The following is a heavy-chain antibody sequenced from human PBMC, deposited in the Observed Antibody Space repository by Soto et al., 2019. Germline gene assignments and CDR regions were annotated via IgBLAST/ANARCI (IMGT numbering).Heavy chain of an antibody. V-gene: IGHV1-69*13. CDR1: GGTFSSYA. D-gene: IGHD1-7*01. CDR2: IIPIFGTA. Sequence: SVKVSCKASGGTFSSYAISWVRQAPGQGLEWMGGIIPIFGTANYAQKFQGRVTITADESTSTAYMELSSLRSEDTAVYYCARDESGQLHGYYYYGMDVWGQGTTVTVSS. J-gene: IGHJ6*02. CDR3: ARDESGQLHGYYYYGMDV.